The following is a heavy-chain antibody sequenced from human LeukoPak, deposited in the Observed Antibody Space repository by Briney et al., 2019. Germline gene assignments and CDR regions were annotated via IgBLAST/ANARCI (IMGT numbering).Heavy chain of an antibody. D-gene: IGHD1-26*01. CDR3: ARVISGSPLIDY. J-gene: IGHJ4*02. CDR1: GGSFSGYY. V-gene: IGHV4-34*01. CDR2: INHSGST. Sequence: SETLSLTCAVYGGSFSGYYWSWIRPPPGKGLEWIGEINHSGSTNYNPSLTSRVTISVDTSKNQFSLKLSSVTAADTAVYYCARVISGSPLIDYWGQGTLVTVSS.